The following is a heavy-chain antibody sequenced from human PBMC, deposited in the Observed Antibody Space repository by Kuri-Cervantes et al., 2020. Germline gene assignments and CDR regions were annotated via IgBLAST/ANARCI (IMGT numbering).Heavy chain of an antibody. Sequence: GGSLRLSCAASGFTFSSYSMNWVRQAPGKGLEWVSSISSSSSYIYYADSVKGRFTISRDNAKNSLYLQMNSLRAEDTAVYYCARELSSSAIHGFDPRGQGTLVTVSS. J-gene: IGHJ5*02. CDR2: ISSSSSYI. CDR1: GFTFSSYS. D-gene: IGHD2-2*01. CDR3: ARELSSSAIHGFDP. V-gene: IGHV3-21*01.